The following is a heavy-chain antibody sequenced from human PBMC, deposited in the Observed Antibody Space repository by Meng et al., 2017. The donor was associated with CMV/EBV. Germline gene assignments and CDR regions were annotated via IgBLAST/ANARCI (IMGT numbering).Heavy chain of an antibody. V-gene: IGHV3-30-3*01. CDR1: GFTFSSYA. J-gene: IGHJ6*02. CDR2: ISYDGSNK. D-gene: IGHD6-13*01. CDR3: ARVLYSSSWYFVDYYYYYGMDV. Sequence: GESLKISCAASGFTFSSYAMHWVRQAPGKGLEWVAVISYDGSNKYYADSVKGRFTISRDNSKSTLYLQMNSLRAEDTAVYYCARVLYSSSWYFVDYYYYYGMDVWGQGTTVTVSS.